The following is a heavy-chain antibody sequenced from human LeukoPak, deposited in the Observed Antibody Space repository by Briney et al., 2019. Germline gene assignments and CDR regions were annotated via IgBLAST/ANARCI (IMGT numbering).Heavy chain of an antibody. CDR3: ASGSYRIRFDY. CDR2: IYSGGST. V-gene: IGHV3-53*01. D-gene: IGHD1-26*01. J-gene: IGHJ4*02. CDR1: GFTVSSNY. Sequence: GGSLRLSCAASGFTVSSNYMSWVRQAPGKGLEWVSVIYSGGSTYYADSVKGRFTISRDNSKNTLYLQMNSLRAEDTAVYYCASGSYRIRFDYWGQGTLVTVSS.